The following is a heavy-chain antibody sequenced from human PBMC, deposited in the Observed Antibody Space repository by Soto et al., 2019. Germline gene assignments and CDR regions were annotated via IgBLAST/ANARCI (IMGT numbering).Heavy chain of an antibody. Sequence: QVQLVESGGGVVQPGRSLRLSCAASGFTFSSFGMHWVRQAPGKGLDWVAVISYDGSNKYYADSVKGRFTISRDNSKNALYLQMNSLRAEETAVYYCAKDVRYYSDSSGYYNYGDDAFDIWGQGTMVTVSS. CDR1: GFTFSSFG. J-gene: IGHJ3*02. CDR2: ISYDGSNK. CDR3: AKDVRYYSDSSGYYNYGDDAFDI. D-gene: IGHD3-22*01. V-gene: IGHV3-30*18.